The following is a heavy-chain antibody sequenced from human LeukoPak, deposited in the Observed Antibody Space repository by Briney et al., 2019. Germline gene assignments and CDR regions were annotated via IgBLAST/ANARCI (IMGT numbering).Heavy chain of an antibody. CDR2: IYYSGST. J-gene: IGHJ5*02. Sequence: SETLSLTCTVSGGSISSGGYYWSWIRQHPGKGLEWIGYIYYSGSTYYNPSLKSRVTISVDTSKNQFSLKLSSVTAADTAVYYCARIRSTMVRGVIMTNWFDPWGQGTLVTVSS. CDR1: GGSISSGGYY. CDR3: ARIRSTMVRGVIMTNWFDP. D-gene: IGHD3-10*01. V-gene: IGHV4-31*03.